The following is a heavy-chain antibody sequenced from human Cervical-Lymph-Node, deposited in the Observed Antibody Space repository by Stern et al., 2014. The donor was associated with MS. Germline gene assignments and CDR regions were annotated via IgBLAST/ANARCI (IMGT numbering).Heavy chain of an antibody. J-gene: IGHJ5*02. D-gene: IGHD3-10*01. CDR1: GGTFNNFA. CDR2: INPVLNTP. Sequence: VQLVESGAEVKKPGSSVKVSCKASGGTFNNFAVSWVRQAPGQGLEWMGGINPVLNTPYYAQKFQGRVTITADTSTTTAYMELRSLRSEDTAIYYCARGGNFYGSGSFYHNWFDPWGQGSLVTVSS. V-gene: IGHV1-69*06. CDR3: ARGGNFYGSGSFYHNWFDP.